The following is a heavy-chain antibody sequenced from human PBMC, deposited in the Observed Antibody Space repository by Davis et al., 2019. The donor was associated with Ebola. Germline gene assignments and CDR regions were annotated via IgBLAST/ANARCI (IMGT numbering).Heavy chain of an antibody. CDR1: GYSFTSNW. CDR2: VDPRDSYA. V-gene: IGHV5-10-1*01. J-gene: IGHJ4*02. D-gene: IGHD3-10*01. CDR3: ARLNSSAWGFDF. Sequence: GESLKISCKASGYSFTSNWISWVRQMPGKGLEWMGRVDPRDSYANYSPSFQGHVTISTDKSINTAFLQWSSLKAPDIAIYYCARLNSSAWGFDFWGQGTLVTVSS.